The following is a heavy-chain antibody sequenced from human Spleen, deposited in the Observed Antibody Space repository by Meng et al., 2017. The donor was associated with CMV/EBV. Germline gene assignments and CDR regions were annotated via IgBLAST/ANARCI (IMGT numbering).Heavy chain of an antibody. Sequence: ASVKVSCKASGYTFTGYYMHWVRQAPGQGLEWMGWINPNSGGTNYAQKFQGRVTMTRDTSIRTAYMELSRLRSDDTAVYYCAARSYEFWSSYYPNWGQGTLVTVSS. V-gene: IGHV1-2*02. CDR1: GYTFTGYY. CDR3: AARSYEFWSSYYPN. CDR2: INPNSGGT. J-gene: IGHJ4*02. D-gene: IGHD3-3*01.